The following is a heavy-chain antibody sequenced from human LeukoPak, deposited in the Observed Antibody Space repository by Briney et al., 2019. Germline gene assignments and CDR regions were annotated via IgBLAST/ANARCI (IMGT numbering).Heavy chain of an antibody. J-gene: IGHJ4*02. D-gene: IGHD4-17*01. V-gene: IGHV4-34*01. Sequence: ASETLSLTCAVSGGSISSYYWSWIRQPPGKGLEWIGEINHSGSTNYNPSLKSRVTISVDTSKNQFSLKLSSVTAADTAVYYCARTDITYGDYNFYSPRVWYFDYWGQGTLVTVSS. CDR3: ARTDITYGDYNFYSPRVWYFDY. CDR1: GGSISSYY. CDR2: INHSGST.